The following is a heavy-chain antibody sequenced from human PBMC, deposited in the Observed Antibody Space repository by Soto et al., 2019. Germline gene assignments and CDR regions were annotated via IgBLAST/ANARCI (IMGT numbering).Heavy chain of an antibody. D-gene: IGHD6-19*01. CDR2: ISAYNGNT. CDR3: APAAYDPLAVAGTHWFDP. J-gene: IGHJ5*02. CDR1: GYTFTSYG. V-gene: IGHV1-18*01. Sequence: VASVKVSCKASGYTFTSYGISWVRQAPGQGLEWMGWISAYNGNTNYAQKLQGRVTMTTDTSTSTAYMELRSLRSDDTAVYYCAPAAYDPLAVAGTHWFDPWGQGTLVTVSS.